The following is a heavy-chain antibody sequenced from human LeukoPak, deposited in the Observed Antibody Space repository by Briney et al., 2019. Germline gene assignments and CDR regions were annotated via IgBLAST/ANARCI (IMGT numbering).Heavy chain of an antibody. CDR2: INRDGSST. D-gene: IGHD2/OR15-2a*01. CDR3: TRDTFGPVDY. V-gene: IGHV3-74*01. Sequence: GGSLRLSCAVSGFSISNYWMTWVRQAPGKGLVWVSRINRDGSSTSYADSVKGRFTISRDNAKSTLYLQMNSLRAEDTAVYYCTRDTFGPVDYWGQGTLVTVSS. CDR1: GFSISNYW. J-gene: IGHJ4*02.